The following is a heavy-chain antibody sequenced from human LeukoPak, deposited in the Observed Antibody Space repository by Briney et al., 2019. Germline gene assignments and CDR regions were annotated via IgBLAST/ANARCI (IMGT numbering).Heavy chain of an antibody. CDR1: GGSFSGYY. V-gene: IGHV4-34*01. J-gene: IGHJ4*02. Sequence: SETLSLTCAVYGGSFSGYYWSWVRQPPGKGLEWIGEINHSGSTNYNPSLKSRVTISVDTSKNQFSLKLSSVTAADTAVYYCAGIRDGYNMVDYWGQGTLVTVSS. D-gene: IGHD5-24*01. CDR2: INHSGST. CDR3: AGIRDGYNMVDY.